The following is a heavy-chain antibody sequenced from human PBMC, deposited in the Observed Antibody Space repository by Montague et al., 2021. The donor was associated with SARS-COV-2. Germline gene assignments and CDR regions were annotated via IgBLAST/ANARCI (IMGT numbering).Heavy chain of an antibody. CDR2: IYWDDTK. CDR1: GFSLTSSGVA. CDR3: AHRPPYYSISGAWDVGCFDY. Sequence: PALVKPTQTLTLTCTFSGFSLTSSGVAVGWIRQPPGKALEWLELIYWDDTKHYNPSLKTRLTATQDTSKNQVVLTLTNVDPVDTATYYCAHRPPYYSISGAWDVGCFDYWGQGALVTVSS. J-gene: IGHJ4*02. D-gene: IGHD3-10*01. V-gene: IGHV2-5*02.